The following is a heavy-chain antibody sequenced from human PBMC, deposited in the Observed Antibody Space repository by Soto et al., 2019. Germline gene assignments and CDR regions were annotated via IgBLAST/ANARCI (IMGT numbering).Heavy chain of an antibody. J-gene: IGHJ4*02. CDR2: IIPIFGTA. CDR3: ASTKGGATITPFDY. V-gene: IGHV1-69*06. CDR1: GGTFSSYA. D-gene: IGHD1-26*01. Sequence: SVKVSCKASGGTFSSYAISWVRQAPGQGLEWMGGIIPIFGTANYAQKFQGRVTITADKSTSTAYMELSSLRSEDTAVYYCASTKGGATITPFDYWGQGTLVTVSS.